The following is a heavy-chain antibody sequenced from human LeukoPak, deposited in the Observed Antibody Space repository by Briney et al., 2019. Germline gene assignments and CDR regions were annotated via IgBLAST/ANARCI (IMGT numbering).Heavy chain of an antibody. D-gene: IGHD1-26*01. CDR3: ARSRIVGATGNDAFDI. J-gene: IGHJ3*02. V-gene: IGHV7-4-1*02. CDR1: GYTFTSYA. CDR2: INTNTGNP. Sequence: GASVKVSCRASGYTFTSYAMNWVRQAPGQGLEWMGWINTNTGNPTYAQGFTGRFVFSLDTSVSTAYLQISSLKAEDTAVYYCARSRIVGATGNDAFDIWGQGTMVTVSS.